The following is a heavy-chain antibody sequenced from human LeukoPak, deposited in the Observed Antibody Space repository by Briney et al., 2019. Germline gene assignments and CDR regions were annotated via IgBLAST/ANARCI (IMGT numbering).Heavy chain of an antibody. CDR2: IKQDGNEI. D-gene: IGHD2-2*01. CDR1: GSTLSSYW. J-gene: IGHJ3*02. CDR3: ATEVGSPAIRSAFNI. V-gene: IGHV3-7*01. Sequence: PGGSLRLSCAASGSTLSSYWMSWVRQAPGKGLEWVANIKQDGNEINYVDSVKGRFTISRDNAKNSLYLQMNSLRAEDTAVYYCATEVGSPAIRSAFNIWGQGTMVTVSS.